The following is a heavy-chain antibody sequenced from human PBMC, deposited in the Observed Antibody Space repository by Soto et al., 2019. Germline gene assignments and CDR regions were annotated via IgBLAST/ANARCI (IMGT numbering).Heavy chain of an antibody. V-gene: IGHV1-18*01. CDR2: ICPYNGNT. CDR3: ARDKTKWLTDAFDN. J-gene: IGHJ3*02. CDR1: GYTFIGYG. D-gene: IGHD5-12*01. Sequence: HVQLVQSGAEVKKPGASLKVSCKASGYTFIGYGVSWVRQAPGQGLEWLGWICPYNGNTNYAQKGQVRITMTTDTSTSTNYMDLRSLRTGATAVYYCARDKTKWLTDAFDNWGQGTMVVVSS.